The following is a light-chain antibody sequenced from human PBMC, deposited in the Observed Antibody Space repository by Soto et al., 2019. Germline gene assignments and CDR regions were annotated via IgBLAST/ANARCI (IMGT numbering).Light chain of an antibody. Sequence: EIVMTQSPATLSVSPGERATLSCRASQSVSSDLAWYQQKPGQAPRLLIYGASTRATGIPARFSGSGSGTEFTLSISSLQSEDFAVYYCQQYNNWPGTFGPGNKGDIK. CDR2: GAS. J-gene: IGKJ3*01. CDR1: QSVSSD. V-gene: IGKV3-15*01. CDR3: QQYNNWPGT.